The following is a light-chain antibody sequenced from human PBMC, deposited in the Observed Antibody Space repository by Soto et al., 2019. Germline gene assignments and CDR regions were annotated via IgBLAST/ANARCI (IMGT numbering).Light chain of an antibody. J-gene: IGKJ1*01. CDR3: QQDNSYSWT. Sequence: DTKITQPPSTLSASVRDRVTITCRASQSISDWLAWYQQKPGTAPKLLIYDTSSLESGVPSRFSGSGSGTEITLTISRLQPDDCATYYCQQDNSYSWTFGQGTKV. V-gene: IGKV1-5*01. CDR2: DTS. CDR1: QSISDW.